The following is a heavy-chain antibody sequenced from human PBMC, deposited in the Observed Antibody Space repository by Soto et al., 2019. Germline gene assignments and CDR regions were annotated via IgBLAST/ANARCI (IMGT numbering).Heavy chain of an antibody. J-gene: IGHJ2*01. D-gene: IGHD6-19*01. CDR1: GGSISSGGYY. Sequence: QVQLQESGPGLVKPSQTLSLTCTVSGGSISSGGYYWSWIRQHPGKGLEWIGYIYYSGSTYYNPSLKSRVTISVDTSKIQFSLKLRSVTAADTAVYYCALLFRRYSSGWYFDLWGRGTLVTVSS. CDR3: ALLFRRYSSGWYFDL. CDR2: IYYSGST. V-gene: IGHV4-31*03.